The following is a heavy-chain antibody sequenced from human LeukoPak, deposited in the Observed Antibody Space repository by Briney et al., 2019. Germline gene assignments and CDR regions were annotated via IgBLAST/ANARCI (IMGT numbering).Heavy chain of an antibody. V-gene: IGHV3-23*01. D-gene: IGHD6-19*01. CDR2: ISTSGGNT. J-gene: IGHJ4*02. CDR1: GFTFSNYA. Sequence: PGGSLRLSCAASGFTFSNYAMSWVRQAPGKGLEWVSTISTSGGNTYYADSEKGRFTISRDNSKNTLYLQMSSLGAADTAVYYCAKRVAVTGTQFFDYWGQGTLVTVSS. CDR3: AKRVAVTGTQFFDY.